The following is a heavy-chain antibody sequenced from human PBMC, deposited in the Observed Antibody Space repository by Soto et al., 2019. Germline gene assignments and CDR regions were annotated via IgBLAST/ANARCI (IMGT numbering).Heavy chain of an antibody. V-gene: IGHV3-21*01. Sequence: TGGSLRLSCAASGFTFSSYSLNWVRQAPGKGLEWVSSITSSSTYIHYADSVKGRFTISRDSAKNSLYLQMNSLRAEDTAVYYCARDNNFFDSGSGVDYWGQGTLVTSPQ. CDR1: GFTFSSYS. CDR2: ITSSSTYI. D-gene: IGHD3-10*01. J-gene: IGHJ4*02. CDR3: ARDNNFFDSGSGVDY.